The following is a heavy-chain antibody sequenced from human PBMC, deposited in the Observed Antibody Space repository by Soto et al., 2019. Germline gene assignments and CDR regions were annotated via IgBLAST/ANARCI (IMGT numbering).Heavy chain of an antibody. Sequence: QVQLQESGPGLVRPSQTLSLTCTVSGGSINSGSYYWSWIRQPPGKGLEWIGYIYYSGNTYYKPSLKSRITISLDTSKNQFSLKLSSVTAADTAVYYCARTYYYDGSGYPSDYWGRGTLVTVSS. J-gene: IGHJ4*02. D-gene: IGHD3-22*01. V-gene: IGHV4-30-4*01. CDR3: ARTYYYDGSGYPSDY. CDR2: IYYSGNT. CDR1: GGSINSGSYY.